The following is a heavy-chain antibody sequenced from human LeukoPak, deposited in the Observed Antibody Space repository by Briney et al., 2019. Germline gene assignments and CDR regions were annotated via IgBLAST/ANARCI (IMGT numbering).Heavy chain of an antibody. V-gene: IGHV3-48*02. CDR1: GFSFSTYT. Sequence: GGSLRLSCAASGFSFSTYTMNWVRQAPGKGLDWVSYISSSSSTIYYADTVKGRFTISRDNANNSLYLQMNSLRDEDTAVYYCARARRYRSSWYHDYWGQGSLVTVSS. D-gene: IGHD6-13*01. CDR3: ARARRYRSSWYHDY. J-gene: IGHJ4*02. CDR2: ISSSSSTI.